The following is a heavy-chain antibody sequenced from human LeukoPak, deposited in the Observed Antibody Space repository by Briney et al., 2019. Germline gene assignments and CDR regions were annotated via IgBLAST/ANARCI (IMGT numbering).Heavy chain of an antibody. CDR3: ARSVAGTGIFDY. CDR1: GASISSYY. Sequence: SDTLSLTCTVSGASISSYYWSWVRQPPGKGREWIGYIYYSGSTNYNPSLKSRVTISVDTSKNQFSLKLSSVTAADTAVYYCARSVAGTGIFDYWGQGTLVTVSS. CDR2: IYYSGST. D-gene: IGHD6-19*01. J-gene: IGHJ4*02. V-gene: IGHV4-59*07.